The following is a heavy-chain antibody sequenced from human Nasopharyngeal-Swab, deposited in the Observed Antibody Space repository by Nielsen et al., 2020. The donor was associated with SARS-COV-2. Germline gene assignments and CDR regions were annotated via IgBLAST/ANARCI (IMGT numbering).Heavy chain of an antibody. CDR2: IKQDGSEI. Sequence: GGSLRLSCAASGFTFSSYWMSWVRQAPGKGLEWVANIKQDGSEISYLDSVKGRFTISRDNAKNSLYLQMNILRAEDTAVYYCARAEGGGYSFGFDNWFDPWGQGILVTVSA. CDR1: GFTFSSYW. D-gene: IGHD5-18*01. V-gene: IGHV3-7*01. CDR3: ARAEGGGYSFGFDNWFDP. J-gene: IGHJ5*02.